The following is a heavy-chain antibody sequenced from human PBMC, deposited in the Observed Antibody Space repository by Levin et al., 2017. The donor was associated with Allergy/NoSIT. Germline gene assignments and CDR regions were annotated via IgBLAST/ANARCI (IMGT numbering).Heavy chain of an antibody. CDR1: GGSFSGYY. CDR3: ARGRPGYYNFAFDL. V-gene: IGHV4-34*01. J-gene: IGHJ3*01. CDR2: INDSGST. Sequence: SCAVYGGSFSGYYWSWIRQPPGKGLEWIGEINDSGSTNYNPSLKSRVTISVETSKNQFSLKLSSVTAADTAVYYCARGRPGYYNFAFDLWGQGTMVIVSS. D-gene: IGHD3-9*01.